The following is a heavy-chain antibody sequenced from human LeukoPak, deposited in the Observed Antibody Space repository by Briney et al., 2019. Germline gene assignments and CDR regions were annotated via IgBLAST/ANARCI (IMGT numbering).Heavy chain of an antibody. J-gene: IGHJ4*02. CDR3: ARHSDSSGYYFDY. CDR1: GDSISRSPYY. V-gene: IGHV4-39*01. CDR2: IFYSGST. D-gene: IGHD3-22*01. Sequence: SETLSLTCTVSGDSISRSPYYWGWIRQPPGKGLEWIATIFYSGSTYYNPSLNSRVTISVDTSKNQFSLKLSSVTAADTAVYYCARHSDSSGYYFDYWGQGTLVTVSS.